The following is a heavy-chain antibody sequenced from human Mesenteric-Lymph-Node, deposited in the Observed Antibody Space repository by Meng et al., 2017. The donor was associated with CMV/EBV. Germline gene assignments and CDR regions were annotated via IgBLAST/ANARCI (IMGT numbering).Heavy chain of an antibody. Sequence: ESLKISCAASGFTFSSYSMNWVRQAPGKGLEWVSYISSSSSTIYYADSVKGRFTISRDNAKNSLYLQMNSLTAEDTAVYYCARVQYCTSSDCYGHYGMDVWGQGTTVTVSS. J-gene: IGHJ6*02. CDR3: ARVQYCTSSDCYGHYGMDV. D-gene: IGHD2/OR15-2a*01. CDR1: GFTFSSYS. V-gene: IGHV3-48*04. CDR2: ISSSSSTI.